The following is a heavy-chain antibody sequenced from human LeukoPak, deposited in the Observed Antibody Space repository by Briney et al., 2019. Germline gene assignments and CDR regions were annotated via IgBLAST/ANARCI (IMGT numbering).Heavy chain of an antibody. D-gene: IGHD3-22*01. V-gene: IGHV3-74*01. Sequence: GGSLRLSCAASGFTFSNYWMHWVRQAPGKGLVWVSRINSDGINTSYADSVKGRFTISRDNAKNTLNLQMNSLRAEDTAVYYCARDLGQYYDTSDDWFDPWGQGTLVTVSS. J-gene: IGHJ5*02. CDR2: INSDGINT. CDR1: GFTFSNYW. CDR3: ARDLGQYYDTSDDWFDP.